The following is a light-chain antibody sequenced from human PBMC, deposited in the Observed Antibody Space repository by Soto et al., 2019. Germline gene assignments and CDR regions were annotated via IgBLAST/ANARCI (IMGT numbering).Light chain of an antibody. CDR1: SSDVGGYNY. CDR3: SSYTISSTLVV. V-gene: IGLV2-14*01. Sequence: QSALTQPASVSGSPGQSITISCTGTSSDVGGYNYVSWYQQHPDKAPKLMIYEVSNRPSGVSNRFSGSRSGNTASLTISGLHAEDESDYYCSSYTISSTLVVFGGGTKLTVL. CDR2: EVS. J-gene: IGLJ2*01.